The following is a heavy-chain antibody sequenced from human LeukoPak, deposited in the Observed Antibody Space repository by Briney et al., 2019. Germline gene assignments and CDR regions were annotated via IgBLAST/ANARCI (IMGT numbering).Heavy chain of an antibody. J-gene: IGHJ4*02. Sequence: GGSLRLSCEGSAFIFSGHWMNWVRQTPGKGLEWVASIKEDGSERQYVDSVKGRFTISRDNAENSLYLQMDSLRVEDTAFYYCARDLAYSRLDYWGQGMLVTVSS. V-gene: IGHV3-7*01. CDR3: ARDLAYSRLDY. CDR2: IKEDGSER. CDR1: AFIFSGHW. D-gene: IGHD5-18*01.